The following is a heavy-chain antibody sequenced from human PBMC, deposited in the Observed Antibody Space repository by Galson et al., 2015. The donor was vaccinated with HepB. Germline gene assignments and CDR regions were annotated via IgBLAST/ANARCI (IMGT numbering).Heavy chain of an antibody. CDR1: GGAFSSHA. V-gene: IGHV1-69*13. CDR3: ATQSDNCSGGSCYSRYFDY. J-gene: IGHJ4*02. D-gene: IGHD2-15*01. CDR2: VIPIFGSS. Sequence: SVKVSCKASGGAFSSHAFGWVRQAPGQGLEWMGGVIPIFGSSTYAQKFQGRVTITADESSSTVDTELSSLTSEDTAVYYCATQSDNCSGGSCYSRYFDYWGQGTLVTVSS.